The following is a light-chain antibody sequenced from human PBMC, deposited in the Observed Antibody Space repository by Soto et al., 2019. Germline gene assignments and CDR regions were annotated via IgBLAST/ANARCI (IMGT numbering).Light chain of an antibody. CDR2: EIT. CDR3: SSYTSSSTPVV. J-gene: IGLJ2*01. V-gene: IGLV2-14*01. CDR1: SSDVGGYNY. Sequence: QSVLTQPASVSGSPGQSITISCTGTSSDVGGYNYVSWYQQHPGKAPKLMIYEITNRPSGVSDRFSGSKSGNTASLTISWLQAEDEADYYCSSYTSSSTPVVFGGGTKVTVL.